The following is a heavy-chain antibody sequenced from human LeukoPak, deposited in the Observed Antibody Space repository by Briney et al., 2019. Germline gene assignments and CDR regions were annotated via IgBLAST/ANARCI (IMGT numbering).Heavy chain of an antibody. D-gene: IGHD3-10*01. CDR1: GFSFNNYD. Sequence: GGSLRLSCAASGFSFNNYDMNWVRQTPAGGLEWVAFIGISSGPLLYADSVKRRFTISRDTAKASVYLQMNRLRDEDTAVYYCARAKGYTSSYSFDYWGQGILVTVSS. CDR3: ARAKGYTSSYSFDY. J-gene: IGHJ4*02. CDR2: IGISSGPL. V-gene: IGHV3-48*02.